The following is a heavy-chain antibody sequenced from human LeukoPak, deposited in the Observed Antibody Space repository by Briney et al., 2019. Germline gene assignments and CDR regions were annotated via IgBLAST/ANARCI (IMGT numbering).Heavy chain of an antibody. V-gene: IGHV3-23*01. CDR1: GFTFHSYA. CDR3: ANLPDAFDI. J-gene: IGHJ3*02. CDR2: PSRSGGST. Sequence: AAGTLTLSCAASGFTFHSYAMSWLPPAQGQGLECVSSPSRSGGSTYYSGSVKGRLTISRDNSKNALYLQLNSLRAEDTGVYYCANLPDAFDIWGQGTMVTVSS.